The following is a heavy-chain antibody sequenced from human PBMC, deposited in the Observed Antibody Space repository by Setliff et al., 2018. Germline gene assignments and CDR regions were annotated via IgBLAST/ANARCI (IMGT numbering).Heavy chain of an antibody. Sequence: ASVKVSCKASGYTFTNYGITWVRQAPGQGLEWMGWINNYNTNTKYAQKLQGRLTLTIDTSTNTVFMELRNLRPDDTAIYYCARINFYVSSGYYYAPELWGQGTTVTV. CDR3: ARINFYVSSGYYYAPEL. CDR1: GYTFTNYG. CDR2: INNYNTNT. J-gene: IGHJ4*02. V-gene: IGHV1-18*01. D-gene: IGHD3-22*01.